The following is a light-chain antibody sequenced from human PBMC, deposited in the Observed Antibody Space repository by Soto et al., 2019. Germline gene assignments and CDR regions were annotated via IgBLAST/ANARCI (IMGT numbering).Light chain of an antibody. CDR1: QSVANNY. CDR3: EQYGSTPLT. V-gene: IGKV3-20*01. J-gene: IGKJ4*01. Sequence: EIVLTQSPGTLSLSPGERATLSCRASQSVANNYLAWYQQKPGPAPRFLIYDASSRATGIPDRFSGSGSGTDFTLTISRLEPEDFAVYYCEQYGSTPLTFGGGTKVEIK. CDR2: DAS.